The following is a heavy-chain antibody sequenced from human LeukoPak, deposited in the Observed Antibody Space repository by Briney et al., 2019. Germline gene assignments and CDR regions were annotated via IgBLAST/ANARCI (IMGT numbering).Heavy chain of an antibody. CDR2: TNPRTGYS. CDR1: GYTLINYD. CDR3: ARGNRLYSSTWSSLAFDI. J-gene: IGHJ3*02. Sequence: GASVKVSCKASGYTLINYDINWVRQATGQGLEWMGWTNPRTGYSGYAQNLQGRVTMTRNTSISTVYMELSSLISDDTAVYFCARGNRLYSSTWSSLAFDIWGQGTMVTVSS. V-gene: IGHV1-8*01. D-gene: IGHD6-13*01.